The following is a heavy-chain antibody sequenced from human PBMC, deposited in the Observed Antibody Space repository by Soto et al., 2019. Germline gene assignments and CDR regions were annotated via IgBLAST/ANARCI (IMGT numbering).Heavy chain of an antibody. CDR3: ARVRIVVVTTYPGDYYGMDV. D-gene: IGHD2-21*02. Sequence: VGSLRLSCAASGFTFSSYEMNWVRQAPGKGLEWVSYISSSGSTIYYADSVKGRFTISRDNAKNSLYLQMNGLRAEDTAVYYCARVRIVVVTTYPGDYYGMDVWGQGTTVTVSS. J-gene: IGHJ6*02. V-gene: IGHV3-48*03. CDR2: ISSSGSTI. CDR1: GFTFSSYE.